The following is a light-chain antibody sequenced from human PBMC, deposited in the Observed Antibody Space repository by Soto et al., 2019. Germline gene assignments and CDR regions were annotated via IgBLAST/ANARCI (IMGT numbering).Light chain of an antibody. CDR1: QSVSSNY. J-gene: IGKJ4*01. CDR2: GAS. Sequence: DIVLTQSPGTLSLSPGARGPLSWRASQSVSSNYITWYQQNPGQAPRRLIFGASSRATGIPDRFSGSGSGTDFTLAISRLEPEDFAVYYCQQYGSSPLTFGGGTRV. CDR3: QQYGSSPLT. V-gene: IGKV3-20*01.